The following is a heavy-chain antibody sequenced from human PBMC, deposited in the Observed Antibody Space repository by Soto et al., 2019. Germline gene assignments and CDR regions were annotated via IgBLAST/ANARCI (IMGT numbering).Heavy chain of an antibody. Sequence: QLQLQESGPGLVKPSETLSLTCTVSGGSISSSSYYWGWIRQPPGKGLEWFGSSYYSGSTYYNPSPKSRVTIAVDTSKNQFSLKLSSVTSADTAVYYCARPRVAGSRRDYWGQGTLVTVSS. CDR2: SYYSGST. CDR1: GGSISSSSYY. J-gene: IGHJ4*02. D-gene: IGHD6-19*01. V-gene: IGHV4-39*01. CDR3: ARPRVAGSRRDY.